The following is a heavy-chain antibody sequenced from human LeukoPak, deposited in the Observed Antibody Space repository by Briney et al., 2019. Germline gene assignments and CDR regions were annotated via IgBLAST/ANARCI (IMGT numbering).Heavy chain of an antibody. CDR1: GFTFGDYA. CDR2: SRSKAYGGTT. CDR3: TRGPILLWIHNGMDV. Sequence: GGSLRLSCTASGFTFGDYAMSWVRQAPGKGLEWVGFSRSKAYGGTTEYAASVKDRFTISRDDSRSIAYLQMNSLTTEDTALYYCTRGPILLWIHNGMDVWGHGTTVTVSS. V-gene: IGHV3-49*04. D-gene: IGHD3-10*01. J-gene: IGHJ6*02.